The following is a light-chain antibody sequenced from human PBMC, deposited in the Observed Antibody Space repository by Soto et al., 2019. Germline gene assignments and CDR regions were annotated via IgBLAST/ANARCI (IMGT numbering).Light chain of an antibody. CDR2: AAF. Sequence: DIQMTQSPSSLSASVGDRVTITCRASQTITSYLNWYQQRPGKAPKLLIYAAFSLQSGVPSRFSGGGSGTDFTLTISSLQPEEFATYYCQHSYSIPYTFGQGTKLEIK. V-gene: IGKV1-39*01. CDR1: QTITSY. CDR3: QHSYSIPYT. J-gene: IGKJ2*01.